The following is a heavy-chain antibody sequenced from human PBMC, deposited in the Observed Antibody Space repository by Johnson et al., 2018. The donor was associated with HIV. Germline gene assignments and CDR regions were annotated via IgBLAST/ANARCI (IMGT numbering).Heavy chain of an antibody. J-gene: IGHJ3*02. D-gene: IGHD3-3*01. V-gene: IGHV3-30-3*01. CDR3: ARDGGINYFGVVTPEAFDI. CDR1: GFTFDDYA. Sequence: QVQLVESGGGLVQPGRSLRLSCAASGFTFDDYAMHWVRQAPGKGLEWVAVISYDGSNKYYADSVKGRFTISRDNSKNTLYLQMNSLRAEDTAVYYCARDGGINYFGVVTPEAFDIWGQGTMVTVSS. CDR2: ISYDGSNK.